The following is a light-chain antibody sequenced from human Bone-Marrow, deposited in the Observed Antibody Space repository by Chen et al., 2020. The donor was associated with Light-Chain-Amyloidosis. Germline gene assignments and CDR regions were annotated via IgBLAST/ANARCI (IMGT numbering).Light chain of an antibody. Sequence: DIQMTQSPSTLSASVRDRVTLTCRASQSIGTWLAWYQQIPGKAPKLLIYKASSLERGVPSRFSGSGSGTEFTLPISSLQPDDFATYYCQQYNTYPWTFGQGSKVEIK. CDR2: KAS. CDR3: QQYNTYPWT. J-gene: IGKJ1*01. V-gene: IGKV1-5*03. CDR1: QSIGTW.